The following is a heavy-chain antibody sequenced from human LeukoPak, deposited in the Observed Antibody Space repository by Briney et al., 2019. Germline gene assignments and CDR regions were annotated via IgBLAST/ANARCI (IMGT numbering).Heavy chain of an antibody. V-gene: IGHV4-39*07. CDR1: GGSISSSSYY. Sequence: SETLSLTCTVSGGSISSSSYYWGWIRQPPGKGLEWIGSIYYSGSTYYNPSLKSRVTISVDTSKNQFSLKLSSVTAADTAVYYCARRVAAAVDYWGQGTLVTVSS. CDR3: ARRVAAAVDY. CDR2: IYYSGST. D-gene: IGHD6-13*01. J-gene: IGHJ4*02.